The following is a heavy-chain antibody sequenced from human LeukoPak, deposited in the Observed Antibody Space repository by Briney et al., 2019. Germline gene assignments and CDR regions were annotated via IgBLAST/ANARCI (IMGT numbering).Heavy chain of an antibody. Sequence: SETLSLTCAVYGGSFSGYYWSWIRQPPGKGLEWIGEINHSGSTNYNPSLKSRVTISVDTSKNQFSLKLSSVTAADTAVYYCARGLGFLSSGWYVALRTPGRYFDYWGQGTLVTVSS. CDR3: ARGLGFLSSGWYVALRTPGRYFDY. CDR1: GGSFSGYY. V-gene: IGHV4-34*01. D-gene: IGHD6-13*01. CDR2: INHSGST. J-gene: IGHJ4*02.